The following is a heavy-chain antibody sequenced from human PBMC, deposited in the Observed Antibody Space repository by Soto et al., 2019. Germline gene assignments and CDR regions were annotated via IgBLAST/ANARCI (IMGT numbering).Heavy chain of an antibody. D-gene: IGHD4-17*01. J-gene: IGHJ6*02. CDR2: IYPGDSDT. CDR3: ARLGGPYGVYMRSPYYYYGMDV. CDR1: GHSFTSYW. V-gene: IGHV5-51*01. Sequence: PGESLKISCKGSGHSFTSYWIGWVRQMPGKGLEWMGIIYPGDSDTRYSPSFQGQVTISADKSISTAYLQWSSLKASDTAMYYCARLGGPYGVYMRSPYYYYGMDVWGQGTTVSVSS.